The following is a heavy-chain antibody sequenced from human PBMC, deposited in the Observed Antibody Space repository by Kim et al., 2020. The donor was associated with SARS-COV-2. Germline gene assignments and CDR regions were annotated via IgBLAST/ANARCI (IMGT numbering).Heavy chain of an antibody. Sequence: NPSLKSRVTISVDTSKNQFSLKLSSVTAADTAVYYCAREDYYGSGSYVDYWGQGTLVTVSS. D-gene: IGHD3-10*01. V-gene: IGHV4-59*01. CDR3: AREDYYGSGSYVDY. J-gene: IGHJ4*02.